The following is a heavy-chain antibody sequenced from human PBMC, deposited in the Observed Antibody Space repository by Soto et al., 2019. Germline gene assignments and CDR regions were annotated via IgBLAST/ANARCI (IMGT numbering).Heavy chain of an antibody. J-gene: IGHJ4*02. CDR2: ISADNGDT. D-gene: IGHD1-1*01. CDR1: GYAFTTYG. V-gene: IGHV1-18*01. Sequence: QVHLVQSGAEVKKPGASVKVSCKGSGYAFTTYGITWVRQAPGQGLEGMGWISADNGDTNYAKKLQGRVTVTRDTSTSTAYMELRSLRSDVTAVYYCARGRYGDYWGQGPLVTVSS. CDR3: ARGRYGDY.